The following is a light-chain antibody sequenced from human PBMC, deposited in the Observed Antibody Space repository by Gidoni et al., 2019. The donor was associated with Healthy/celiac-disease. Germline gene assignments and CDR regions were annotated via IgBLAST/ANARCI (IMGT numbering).Light chain of an antibody. CDR1: SSDVGGYNY. J-gene: IGLJ2*01. CDR3: SAYAGSNNFVV. CDR2: EVS. V-gene: IGLV2-8*01. Sequence: QSALTQPPSASGSPGHSVTLSCTVTSSDVGGYNYVYWYQRHPCKAPTLMSYEVSKRPSGVPDRFSGSKSGNTASLTVTGLQAEDEADYYCSAYAGSNNFVVFGGGTKLTVL.